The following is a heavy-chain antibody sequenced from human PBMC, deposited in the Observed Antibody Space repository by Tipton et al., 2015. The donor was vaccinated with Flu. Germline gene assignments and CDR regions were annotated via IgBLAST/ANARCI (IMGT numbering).Heavy chain of an antibody. J-gene: IGHJ4*02. Sequence: SLRLSCAASGFTFSSYAMHWVRQAPGKGLEYVSAISSNGGSTYYADSVKGRFTISRDNSKNTLYLQMGSLRAEDMAVYYCARSPQHSSSAPFDYWGQGTLVTVSS. CDR3: ARSPQHSSSAPFDY. CDR2: ISSNGGST. CDR1: GFTFSSYA. D-gene: IGHD6-6*01. V-gene: IGHV3-64*02.